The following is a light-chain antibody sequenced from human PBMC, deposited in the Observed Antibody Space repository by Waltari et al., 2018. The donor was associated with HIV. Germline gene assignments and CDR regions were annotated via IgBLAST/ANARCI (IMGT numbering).Light chain of an antibody. CDR1: QGISSA. CDR3: QQFNNYPLT. V-gene: IGKV1D-13*01. CDR2: DAS. Sequence: AIQLTPSPSSLSASVGNRSTITCLASQGISSALAWYQQRPGKAPKLLIYDASSLKSGVPSRFSGSESGTDFTFTISSLQPEDFATYYCQQFNNYPLTFGGGTKVEI. J-gene: IGKJ4*01.